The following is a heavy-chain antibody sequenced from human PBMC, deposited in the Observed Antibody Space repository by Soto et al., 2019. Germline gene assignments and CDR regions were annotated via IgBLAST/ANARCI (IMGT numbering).Heavy chain of an antibody. CDR2: IIPIFGTA. CDR1: GGTFSSYA. CDR3: ARDQEAITGTQGYYYYGMDV. D-gene: IGHD1-20*01. Sequence: GASVKVSCKASGGTFSSYAISWVRQAPGQGLEWMGGIIPIFGTANYAQKFQGRVTITADKSTSTAYMELSSLRSEDTDVYYCARDQEAITGTQGYYYYGMDVWGQGTTVTVSS. V-gene: IGHV1-69*06. J-gene: IGHJ6*02.